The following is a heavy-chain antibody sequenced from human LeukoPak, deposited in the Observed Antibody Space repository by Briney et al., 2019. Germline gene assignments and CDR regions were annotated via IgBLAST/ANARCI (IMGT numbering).Heavy chain of an antibody. CDR2: ISSSATSI. CDR1: GFTFSIYS. J-gene: IGHJ4*02. V-gene: IGHV3-48*02. CDR3: ASSDDYGGNRFDY. D-gene: IGHD4-23*01. Sequence: GGSLRLSCAASGFTFSIYSMNWVRQPPGKRLEWVSYISSSATSIYYADSVRRRFTTSRDNAKNSLFLQMDSLRDDDTAVYYCASSDDYGGNRFDYWGRGTLVTVSS.